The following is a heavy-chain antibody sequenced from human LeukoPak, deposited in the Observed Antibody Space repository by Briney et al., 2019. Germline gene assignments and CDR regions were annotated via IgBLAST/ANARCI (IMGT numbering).Heavy chain of an antibody. V-gene: IGHV3-23*01. D-gene: IGHD3-10*01. CDR2: ISGSGGST. CDR1: GFTFSSYG. J-gene: IGHJ4*02. Sequence: GGSLRLSCAASGFTFSSYGMSWVRQAPGKGLEWVSAISGSGGSTYYADSVKGRFTISRDNSKNTLYLQMNSLRAEDTAVYYCAKDRYYGSGSPTYYFDYWGQGTLVTVSS. CDR3: AKDRYYGSGSPTYYFDY.